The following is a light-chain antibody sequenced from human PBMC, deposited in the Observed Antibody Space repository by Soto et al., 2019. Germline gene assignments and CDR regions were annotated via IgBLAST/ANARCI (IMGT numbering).Light chain of an antibody. CDR1: SSEVGGYNY. CDR3: CSYAASNTFV. Sequence: QSALTQPRSVSGSPGQSVTISCTGTSSEVGGYNYVSWYQQYSGKAPKVMIYDVSKRPSGVPDRFSGSKSGNTASLTISGLQAEDEADYYCCSYAASNTFVFGTGTKLTVL. V-gene: IGLV2-11*01. J-gene: IGLJ1*01. CDR2: DVS.